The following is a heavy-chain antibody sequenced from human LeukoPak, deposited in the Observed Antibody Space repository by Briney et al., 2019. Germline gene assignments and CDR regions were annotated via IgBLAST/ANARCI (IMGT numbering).Heavy chain of an antibody. V-gene: IGHV3-23*01. J-gene: IGHJ6*02. D-gene: IGHD3-16*02. Sequence: PGGSLRLSCAASGFTFSSYAMSWVRQAPGKGLEWVSAISGSGGSTYYADSVKGRFTISRDNSKNTLYLQMNSLRAEDTAVYYCRDEVITFGGVIAPWYYYGMDVWGQGTTVTVSS. CDR3: RDEVITFGGVIAPWYYYGMDV. CDR1: GFTFSSYA. CDR2: ISGSGGST.